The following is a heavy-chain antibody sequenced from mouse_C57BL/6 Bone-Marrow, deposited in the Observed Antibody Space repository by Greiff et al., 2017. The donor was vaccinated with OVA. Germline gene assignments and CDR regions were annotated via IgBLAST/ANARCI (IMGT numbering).Heavy chain of an antibody. CDR2: ISNLAYSI. J-gene: IGHJ4*01. Sequence: EVKLMESGGGLVQPGGSLKLSCAASGFTFSDYGMAWVRQAPRKGPEWVAFISNLAYSIYYADTVTGRFTISRENAKNTLYLEMSSLRSEDTAMYYCATMDYWGQGTSVTVSS. CDR1: GFTFSDYG. V-gene: IGHV5-15*01. CDR3: ATMDY.